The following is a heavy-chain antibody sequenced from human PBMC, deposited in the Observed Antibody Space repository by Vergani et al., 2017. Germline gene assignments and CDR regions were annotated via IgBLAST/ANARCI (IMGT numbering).Heavy chain of an antibody. J-gene: IGHJ6*03. CDR2: IYWNDDQ. CDR1: GFSLNTRGVS. CDR3: VYRKTGCGTTGCFYPVYYYYYMDV. V-gene: IGHV2-5*04. Sequence: QITLKESGPTLVKPTQTLTLTCTFSGFSLNTRGVSVAWIRQPPGKSLDWLALIYWNDDQHYSPSLNNRVTITKETSKNQVVLTMTNMDYVDTGTYYCVYRKTGCGTTGCFYPVYYYYYMDVWGKGTTVTVSS. D-gene: IGHD1-7*01.